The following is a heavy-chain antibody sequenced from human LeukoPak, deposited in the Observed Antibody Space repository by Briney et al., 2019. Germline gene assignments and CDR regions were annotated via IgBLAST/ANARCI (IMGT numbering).Heavy chain of an antibody. D-gene: IGHD2-15*01. Sequence: GGSLRLSCAASGFTFSDYYMSWIRQAPGKGLEWVSAISGSGGSTYYADSVKGRFTISRDNSKNTLYLQMNSLRAEDTAVYYCAKDHCSGGSCYFNLLVSFGMDVWGQGTTVTVSS. V-gene: IGHV3-23*01. CDR1: GFTFSDYY. J-gene: IGHJ6*02. CDR3: AKDHCSGGSCYFNLLVSFGMDV. CDR2: ISGSGGST.